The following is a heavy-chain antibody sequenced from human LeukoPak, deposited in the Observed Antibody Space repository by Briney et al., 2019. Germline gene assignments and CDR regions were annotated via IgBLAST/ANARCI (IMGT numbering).Heavy chain of an antibody. Sequence: GGSLRLSCAASGFIFSSYAMHWVRQAPGKGLEWVSALSGAGGSTFYIDSVKGRFTISRDNSKNTLYLQMNSLRAEDTALYYCVKDRTPYSGYDPEAFDIWGQGTMVIVSS. D-gene: IGHD5-12*01. CDR3: VKDRTPYSGYDPEAFDI. J-gene: IGHJ3*02. CDR2: LSGAGGST. CDR1: GFIFSSYA. V-gene: IGHV3-23*01.